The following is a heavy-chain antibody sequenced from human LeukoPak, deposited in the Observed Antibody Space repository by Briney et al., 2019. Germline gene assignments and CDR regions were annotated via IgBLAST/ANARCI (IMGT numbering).Heavy chain of an antibody. D-gene: IGHD3-16*01. CDR2: ISSSDSTI. J-gene: IGHJ4*02. V-gene: IGHV3-48*03. CDR3: ARDGRIGDYFDY. Sequence: GGSLRLSYAASGFTFSSYEMNWVRQAPGKGLEWVSYISSSDSTIYYADSVKGRFTISRDNAKNSLYLQMNSLRAEDTAVYYCARDGRIGDYFDYWGQGTLVTVSS. CDR1: GFTFSSYE.